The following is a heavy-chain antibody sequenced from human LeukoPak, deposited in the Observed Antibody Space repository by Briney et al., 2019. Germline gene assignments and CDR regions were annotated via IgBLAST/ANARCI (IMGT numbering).Heavy chain of an antibody. J-gene: IGHJ4*02. CDR3: AKGITMIVVVRYYFDY. V-gene: IGHV3-53*01. Sequence: PGGSLRLSCAASGFTVSSNYMSWVRQAPGKGLEWVSVIFSDGSTYYADSVKGRFTISRDNSKNTLYLQMNSLRAEDTAVYYCAKGITMIVVVRYYFDYWGQGTLVTVSS. CDR1: GFTVSSNY. D-gene: IGHD3-22*01. CDR2: IFSDGST.